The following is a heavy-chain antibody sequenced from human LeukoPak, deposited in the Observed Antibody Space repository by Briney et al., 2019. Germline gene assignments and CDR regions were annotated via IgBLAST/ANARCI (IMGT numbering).Heavy chain of an antibody. CDR1: GFTFSRFE. D-gene: IGHD3-10*01. Sequence: GGSLRLSCAASGFTFSRFEMNWVRQAQGKGLEWISYISSSGSIIYYADSVKGRFTISRDNAKNSLFLQMNNLRAEDTAVYYCARDVVGSYYGNNGHWGQGTLVTVSS. CDR3: ARDVVGSYYGNNGH. J-gene: IGHJ4*02. CDR2: ISSSGSII. V-gene: IGHV3-48*03.